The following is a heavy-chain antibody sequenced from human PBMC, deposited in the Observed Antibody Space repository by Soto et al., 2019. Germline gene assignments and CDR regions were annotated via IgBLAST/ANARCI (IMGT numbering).Heavy chain of an antibody. J-gene: IGHJ6*02. D-gene: IGHD2-15*01. CDR2: ISFDGSNK. CDR1: GFTFGSYA. Sequence: QVQLVESGGAVVQPGRSLRLSCAASGFTFGSYAMHWVRQVPGKGREWLAVISFDGSNKYYPDSVKGRFTISRDNSKNTLYLQMNSLRAEDTAVYYCAKAPSDIVVVVAAHLENYGMDVWGQGTTVTVSS. CDR3: AKAPSDIVVVVAAHLENYGMDV. V-gene: IGHV3-30-3*02.